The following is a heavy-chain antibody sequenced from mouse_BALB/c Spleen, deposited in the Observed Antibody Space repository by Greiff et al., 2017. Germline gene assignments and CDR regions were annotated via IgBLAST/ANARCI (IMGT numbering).Heavy chain of an antibody. CDR3: AREGYDGYPYYAMDY. V-gene: IGHV2-9*02. Sequence: QVQLQQSGPGLVAPSQSLSITCTVSGFSLTSYGVHWVRQPPGKGLEWLGVIWAGGSTNYNSALMSRLSISKDNSKSQVFLKMNSLQTDDTAMYYCAREGYDGYPYYAMDYWGQGTSVTVSS. J-gene: IGHJ4*01. D-gene: IGHD2-3*01. CDR1: GFSLTSYG. CDR2: IWAGGST.